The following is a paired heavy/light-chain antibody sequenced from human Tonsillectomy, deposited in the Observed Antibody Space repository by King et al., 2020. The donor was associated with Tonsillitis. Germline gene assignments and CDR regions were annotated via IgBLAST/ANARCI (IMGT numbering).Heavy chain of an antibody. J-gene: IGHJ4*02. CDR1: GYTFTDYY. CDR2: INPNSGGT. V-gene: IGHV1-2*02. D-gene: IGHD3-22*01. Sequence: QVQLVQSGAEVKKPGASLKVSCKASGYTFTDYYIHWVRQAPGQGLEWMGWINPNSGGTNYAQKFQGRVTMTRDTSITTAYMELNRLRSDDTAVYYCARKSPLNSSGTEFDYWGQGTLVTVSS. CDR3: ARKSPLNSSGTEFDY.
Light chain of an antibody. Sequence: QSALTQPASVSGSPGQSITISCTGTSSDVGAYNYVSWYQQHPGKAPKLMIYEVSNRPSGVSNRFSGSQSGNTASLTISGLQAEDEADYYCSSYTSSNTFVFGGGTKLTVL. CDR3: SSYTSSNTFV. V-gene: IGLV2-14*01. J-gene: IGLJ2*01. CDR2: EVS. CDR1: SSDVGAYNY.